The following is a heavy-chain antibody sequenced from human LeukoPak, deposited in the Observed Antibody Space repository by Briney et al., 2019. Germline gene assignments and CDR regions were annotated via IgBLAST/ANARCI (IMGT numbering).Heavy chain of an antibody. CDR1: GGSFSGYY. CDR2: ISHSGST. CDR3: ARARGPRYSSSWYWSYFDY. J-gene: IGHJ4*02. Sequence: SETLSLTCAVYGGSFSGYYWSWIRQPPGKGLEWIGEISHSGSTNYNPSLKSRVTISVDTSKNQFSLKLSSVTAADTAVYYCARARGPRYSSSWYWSYFDYWGQGTLVTVSS. V-gene: IGHV4-34*01. D-gene: IGHD6-13*01.